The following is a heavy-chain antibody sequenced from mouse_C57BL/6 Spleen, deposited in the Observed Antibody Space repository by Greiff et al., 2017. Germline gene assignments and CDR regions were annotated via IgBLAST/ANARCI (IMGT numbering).Heavy chain of an antibody. V-gene: IGHV1-69*01. CDR1: GYTFTSYW. Sequence: QVQLQQSGAELVMPGASVKLSCKASGYTFTSYWMHWVKQRPGQGLEWIGEIDPSDSNTNYNQKFKGKTTLTADKSSSTAYMQLSSLTSEDSAVYYCARGGKLRVAEFAGWGTGTLVTVSA. CDR3: ARGGKLRVAEFAG. CDR2: IDPSDSNT. J-gene: IGHJ3*01. D-gene: IGHD1-1*01.